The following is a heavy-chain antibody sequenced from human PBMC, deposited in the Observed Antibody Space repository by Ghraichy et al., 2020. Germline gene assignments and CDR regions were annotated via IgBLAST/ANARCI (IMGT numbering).Heavy chain of an antibody. CDR2: ISAYDGNT. J-gene: IGHJ2*01. CDR3: SRDGGSPKWYYDL. Sequence: ASVKVSCKAAGDTFSNYGISWVRQAPGQGLEWMGWISAYDGNTNYAKEPQARVTMTTETSTSTAYMELRSLRSDDTAVYFCSRDGGSPKWYYDLWGRGTLVTVSS. CDR1: GDTFSNYG. V-gene: IGHV1-18*01. D-gene: IGHD3-16*01.